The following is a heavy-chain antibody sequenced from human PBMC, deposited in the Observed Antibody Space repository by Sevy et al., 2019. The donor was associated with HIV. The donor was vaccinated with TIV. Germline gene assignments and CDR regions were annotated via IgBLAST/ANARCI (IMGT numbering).Heavy chain of an antibody. V-gene: IGHV4-59*11. CDR1: DGSITSHY. J-gene: IGHJ4*02. Sequence: SETLSLTCTVSDGSITSHYWSWIRQPPGKGLEWIGYIYYSGTTNYDPSPKSRVTFSVDTSRNQFSLKLSSVTAADTAVYYCARGGYYHALDYWGQGTLVTVSS. D-gene: IGHD3-22*01. CDR2: IYYSGTT. CDR3: ARGGYYHALDY.